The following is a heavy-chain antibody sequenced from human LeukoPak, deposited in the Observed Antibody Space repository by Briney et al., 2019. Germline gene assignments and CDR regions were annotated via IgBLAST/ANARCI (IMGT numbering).Heavy chain of an antibody. V-gene: IGHV3-21*01. J-gene: IGHJ3*02. Sequence: GGSLRLSCAASGFTFSSYSMNWVRQAPGKGLEWVSSISSSSSYIYYADSVEGRFTISRDNAKNSLYLQMNSLRAEDTAVYYCARDQSIAAAGIHDAFDIWDQGTMVTVSS. D-gene: IGHD6-13*01. CDR2: ISSSSSYI. CDR1: GFTFSSYS. CDR3: ARDQSIAAAGIHDAFDI.